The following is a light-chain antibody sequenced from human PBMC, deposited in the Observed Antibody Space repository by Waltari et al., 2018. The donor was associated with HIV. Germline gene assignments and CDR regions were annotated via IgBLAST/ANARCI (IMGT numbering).Light chain of an antibody. CDR1: QTITSNY. Sequence: IVLTQSPGTLSLSPGERVRLACRASQTITSNYLAWFQQKPGQAPRLRIYGASNRATGIPDRFRGSGSGTDSTLTISRLEPEDFAVYYCHQYGETSYTFGQGTKLEIK. CDR3: HQYGETSYT. J-gene: IGKJ2*01. CDR2: GAS. V-gene: IGKV3-20*01.